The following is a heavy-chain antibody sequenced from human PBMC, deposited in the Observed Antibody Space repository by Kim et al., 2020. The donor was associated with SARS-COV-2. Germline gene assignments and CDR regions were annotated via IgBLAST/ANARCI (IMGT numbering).Heavy chain of an antibody. Sequence: SETLSLTCAGYGGSFSGYYWSWISQPPGKGLEWIGEINHSGSTNYNPSLKSRVTISVDTSKNQFSLKLSSVTAADTAVYYCARGLTTVTFHYWGQGTLVTLSS. CDR3: ARGLTTVTFHY. CDR2: INHSGST. D-gene: IGHD4-17*01. CDR1: GGSFSGYY. V-gene: IGHV4-34*01. J-gene: IGHJ4*02.